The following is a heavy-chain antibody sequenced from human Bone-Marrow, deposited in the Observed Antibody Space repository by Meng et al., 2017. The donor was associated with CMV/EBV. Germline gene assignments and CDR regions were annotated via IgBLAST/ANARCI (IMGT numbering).Heavy chain of an antibody. CDR1: GGSFSGYY. CDR3: ARGHTIFGVLKFDY. V-gene: IGHV4-34*01. J-gene: IGHJ4*02. CDR2: INHSGST. Sequence: SETLSLTCAVYGGSFSGYYWSWIRQPPGKGLEWIGEINHSGSTNYNPSLKSRVTISVNTTNNQFSLKLSSVTAADTAVYYLARGHTIFGVLKFDYWGQGTLVTVSS. D-gene: IGHD3-3*01.